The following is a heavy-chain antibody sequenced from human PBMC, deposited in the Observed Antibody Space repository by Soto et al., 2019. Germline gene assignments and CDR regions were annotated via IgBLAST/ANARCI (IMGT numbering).Heavy chain of an antibody. CDR2: INPNTGAT. CDR3: ARIPYYYDTGGTDYF. D-gene: IGHD3-22*01. J-gene: IGHJ4*02. Sequence: QVQLVQSGAEVRKPGASVRVSCSPSGHPFLDFYVHWVRQAPGKGLEWLWWINPNTGATNYAQKFEGRVTVTRDMSINTAYMELSRLTSDDTAVYYCARIPYYYDTGGTDYFWGPGTLVTVSS. CDR1: GHPFLDFY. V-gene: IGHV1-2*02.